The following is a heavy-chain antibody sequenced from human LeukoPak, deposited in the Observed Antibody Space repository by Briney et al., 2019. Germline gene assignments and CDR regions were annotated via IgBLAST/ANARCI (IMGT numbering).Heavy chain of an antibody. CDR3: ARLAVAPGYYYYYMDV. V-gene: IGHV4-59*08. D-gene: IGHD4-23*01. CDR2: IYHSEST. CDR1: GGSISSYY. J-gene: IGHJ6*03. Sequence: PSETLSLTCTVSGGSISSYYWSWIRQPPGKGLEWIGYIYHSESTNYNPSLKSRVTISVATSKNQFSLKLSSVTAADTAVYYCARLAVAPGYYYYYMDVWGKGTTVTVSS.